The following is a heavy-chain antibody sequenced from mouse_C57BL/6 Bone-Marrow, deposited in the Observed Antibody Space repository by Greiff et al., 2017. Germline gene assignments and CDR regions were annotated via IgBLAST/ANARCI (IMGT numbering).Heavy chain of an antibody. CDR1: GFPITSGYY. CDR3: AGGDYDGYAMDY. V-gene: IGHV12-3*01. Sequence: VKLQESGPGLVKPSQSLFLTCSITGFPITSGYYWIWIRQSPGKPLEWMGYITHSGETFYNPSLQSPISITRETSKNQFFLQLNSVTTEDTAMYYCAGGDYDGYAMDYWGQGTSVTVSS. D-gene: IGHD2-4*01. J-gene: IGHJ4*01. CDR2: ITHSGET.